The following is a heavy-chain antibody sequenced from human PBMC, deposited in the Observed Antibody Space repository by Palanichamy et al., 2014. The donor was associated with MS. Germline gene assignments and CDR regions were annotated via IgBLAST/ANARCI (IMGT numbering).Heavy chain of an antibody. CDR1: GFTFSNAW. V-gene: IGHV3-15*07. D-gene: IGHD2-2*01. CDR3: TTKKCTSTGCYVDY. Sequence: EVQLVESGGGLVKPGGSLRLSCAASGFTFSNAWMNWIRQTPGKGLEWVGRIKSKTDGGTTDFAAPVKGRFAISGDDSKNTVYLQMTSLKIEDTAVYYCTTKKCTSTGCYVDYWGQGTLVTVSS. CDR2: IKSKTDGGTT. J-gene: IGHJ4*02.